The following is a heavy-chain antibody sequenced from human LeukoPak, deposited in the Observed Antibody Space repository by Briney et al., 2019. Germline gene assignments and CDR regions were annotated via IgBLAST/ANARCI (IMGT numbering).Heavy chain of an antibody. CDR2: IKQDGSEK. J-gene: IGHJ4*02. Sequence: GGSLRLSCAASGFTFSSYGIHWVRQAPGKGLEWVANIKQDGSEKYYVDSVKGRFTISRDNAKNSLYLQMNSLRAEDTAVYYCATQNTSLEFFDYWGQGTLVTVSS. CDR1: GFTFSSYG. D-gene: IGHD3-10*01. CDR3: ATQNTSLEFFDY. V-gene: IGHV3-7*01.